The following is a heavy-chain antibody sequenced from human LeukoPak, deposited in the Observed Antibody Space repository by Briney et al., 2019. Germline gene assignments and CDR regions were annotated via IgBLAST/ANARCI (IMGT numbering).Heavy chain of an antibody. CDR1: GFTFSSYS. D-gene: IGHD3-3*01. J-gene: IGHJ4*02. CDR2: ISSSSSTI. CDR3: ARDNRGFWSGYFDY. Sequence: GGSLRLSCAASGFTFSSYSMNWVRQAPGKGLEWVSYISSSSSTIYYADSVKGRFTIHRDNAKNSLYLQMNSLRAEDTAVYYCARDNRGFWSGYFDYWGQGTLVTVSS. V-gene: IGHV3-48*01.